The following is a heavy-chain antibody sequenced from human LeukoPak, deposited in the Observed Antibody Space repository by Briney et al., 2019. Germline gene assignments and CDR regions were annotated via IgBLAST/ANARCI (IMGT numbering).Heavy chain of an antibody. D-gene: IGHD3-16*01. CDR1: GGSISSSSYY. V-gene: IGHV4-39*01. CDR2: IYYSGST. CDR3: ARFPLGRGNIWVYFDY. Sequence: SGTLSLTCTVSGGSISSSSYYWGWIRQPPGKGLEWIGSIYYSGSTYYNPSLKSRVTISVDTSKNQFSLKLSSVTAADTAVYYCARFPLGRGNIWVYFDYWGQGTLVTVSS. J-gene: IGHJ4*02.